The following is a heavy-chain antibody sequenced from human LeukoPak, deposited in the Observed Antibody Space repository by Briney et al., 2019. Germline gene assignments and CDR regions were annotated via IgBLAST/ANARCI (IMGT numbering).Heavy chain of an antibody. CDR2: IRSDGSNT. CDR1: GFTFSNYG. J-gene: IGHJ4*02. Sequence: GGSLRLSCAASGFTFSNYGTHWVRQAPDKGLEWVTFIRSDGSNTYYADSVKGRFTISRDNSKNTLYLQMNSLRAEDTAIYYCVKDSSGTFDNWGQGTLVTVSS. CDR3: VKDSSGTFDN. D-gene: IGHD6-25*01. V-gene: IGHV3-30*02.